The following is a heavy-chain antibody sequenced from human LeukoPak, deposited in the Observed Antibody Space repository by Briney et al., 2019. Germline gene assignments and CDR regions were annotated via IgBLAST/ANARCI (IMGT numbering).Heavy chain of an antibody. V-gene: IGHV1-8*01. J-gene: IGHJ6*02. CDR3: ARGRFSSGWYDVAVYYYYYGMDV. CDR1: GYTFTSYD. Sequence: ASVKVSCKASGYTFTSYDINWVRQATGQGLEWMGWMNPNSGNTGYAQKFQGRVTMTRNTSISTAYMELSSLRSEDTAVYYCARGRFSSGWYDVAVYYYYYGMDVWGQGTTVTVSS. CDR2: MNPNSGNT. D-gene: IGHD6-19*01.